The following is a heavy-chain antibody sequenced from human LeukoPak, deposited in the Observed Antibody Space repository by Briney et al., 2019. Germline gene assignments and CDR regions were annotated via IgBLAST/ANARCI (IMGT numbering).Heavy chain of an antibody. D-gene: IGHD1-26*01. CDR3: ARTNERELDY. V-gene: IGHV3-48*01. CDR2: ISIFSSTI. CDR1: GFTFSSYH. Sequence: GGSLRLSCAASGFTFSSYHMNWVRQAPGKGLEWVSYISIFSSTIYYADSVKGRFTISRDDANSLVYLQMNNLRAEDTAVYYCARTNERELDYWGQGTLVTVSS. J-gene: IGHJ4*02.